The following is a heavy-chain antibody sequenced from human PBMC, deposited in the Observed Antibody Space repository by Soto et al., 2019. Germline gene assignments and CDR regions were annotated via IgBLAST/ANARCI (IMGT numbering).Heavy chain of an antibody. CDR2: ITGSGDTT. CDR1: GFTFSSYS. CDR3: ARWSGYGDL. D-gene: IGHD5-12*01. Sequence: EVQLLESGGGLVQPGGSLRLSGVASGFTFSSYSITWVRQAPGKGLEWVSGITGSGDTTWYADSVRGPFTLSRDNSKNTLYLQLTRVSAEATAVYYCARWSGYGDLWGQGTLVTVSS. J-gene: IGHJ4*02. V-gene: IGHV3-23*01.